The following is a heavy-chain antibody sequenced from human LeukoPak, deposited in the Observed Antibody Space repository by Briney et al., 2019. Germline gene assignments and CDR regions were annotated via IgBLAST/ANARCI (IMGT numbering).Heavy chain of an antibody. CDR2: INPNSGGT. D-gene: IGHD6-6*01. CDR1: GYSFAGYY. CDR3: ARASGYSTSSGCVP. J-gene: IGHJ5*02. V-gene: IGHV1-2*02. Sequence: GASVKVSCKASGYSFAGYYMHWVRQAPGQGLEGMGWINPNSGGTDYAQKFQGRVTMTWDTSISAGYMELSGLRFDDTAVYYCARASGYSTSSGCVPWGQGSLVTVSS.